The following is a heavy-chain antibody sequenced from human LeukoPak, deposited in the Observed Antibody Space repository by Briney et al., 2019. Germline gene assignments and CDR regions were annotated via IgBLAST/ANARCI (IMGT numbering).Heavy chain of an antibody. Sequence: SETLSLTCAVSGDSISSDRWWSWVRQSPGKGLEYIGEFHQSVSTNYNPSLKSRLTISVDKSKNQFSLKLTSVTAADTAVYYCACHGGWSGPSEWGQGTLVTVSS. CDR2: FHQSVST. CDR3: ACHGGWSGPSE. D-gene: IGHD6-19*01. CDR1: GDSISSDRW. J-gene: IGHJ4*02. V-gene: IGHV4-4*02.